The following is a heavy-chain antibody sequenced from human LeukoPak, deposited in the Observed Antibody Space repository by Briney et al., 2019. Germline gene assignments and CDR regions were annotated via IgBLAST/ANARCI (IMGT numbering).Heavy chain of an antibody. J-gene: IGHJ6*03. CDR2: ISRDGGST. CDR3: AIGAFGYDILTGGYYYMDV. CDR1: GFTFDDYA. V-gene: IGHV3-43*02. D-gene: IGHD3-9*01. Sequence: PGGSLRLSCAASGFTFDDYAMHWVRQAPGKGLEWVSLISRDGGSTYYADSVKGRFTISRDNSKNSLYLQMNSLRTEDTALYYCAIGAFGYDILTGGYYYMDVWGKGTTVTVSS.